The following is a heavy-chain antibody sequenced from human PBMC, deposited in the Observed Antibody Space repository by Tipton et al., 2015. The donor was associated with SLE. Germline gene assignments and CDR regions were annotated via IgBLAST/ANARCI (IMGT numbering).Heavy chain of an antibody. J-gene: IGHJ4*02. CDR1: GFTFSDYY. Sequence: SLRLSCAASGFTFSDYYMSWIRQAPGKGLEWVSYISSSSSYTNYADSVKGRFTISRDNSKNTLYLQMNSLRAEDTAVYYCAKLLSRRDGYNGERLSDYWGQGTLVTVSS. CDR3: AKLLSRRDGYNGERLSDY. V-gene: IGHV3-11*06. CDR2: ISSSSSYT. D-gene: IGHD5-24*01.